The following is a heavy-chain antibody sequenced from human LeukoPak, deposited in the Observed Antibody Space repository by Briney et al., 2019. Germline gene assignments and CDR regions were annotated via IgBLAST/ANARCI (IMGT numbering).Heavy chain of an antibody. CDR2: ISGSGGST. D-gene: IGHD3-10*01. CDR3: ARKGLITMVRGAALWYYYGMDV. J-gene: IGHJ6*02. CDR1: GFTFSSYA. Sequence: GGSLRLSCAASGFTFSSYAMSWVRQAPGKGLEWVSAISGSGGSTYYADSVKGRFTISRDNSKNTLYLQMNSLRAEDTAVYYCARKGLITMVRGAALWYYYGMDVWGQGTTVTVSS. V-gene: IGHV3-23*01.